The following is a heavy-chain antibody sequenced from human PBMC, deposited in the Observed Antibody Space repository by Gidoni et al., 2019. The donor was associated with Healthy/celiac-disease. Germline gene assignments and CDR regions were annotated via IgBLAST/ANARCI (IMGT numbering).Heavy chain of an antibody. CDR1: GFTFSSYS. CDR2: ISSSGSTI. Sequence: EVQLVESGGGLVKPGGALSLSCAASGFTFSSYSMNWVRQAPGKGLEWVSSISSSGSTIYYADSVKGRFTISRDNAKNSLYLQMNSLRAEDTAVYYCARVVVPAATAYYYYYGMDVWGQGTTVTVSS. D-gene: IGHD2-2*01. V-gene: IGHV3-21*01. J-gene: IGHJ6*02. CDR3: ARVVVPAATAYYYYYGMDV.